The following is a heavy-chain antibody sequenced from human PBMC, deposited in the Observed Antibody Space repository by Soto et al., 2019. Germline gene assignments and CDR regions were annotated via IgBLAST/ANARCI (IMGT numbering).Heavy chain of an antibody. D-gene: IGHD3-22*01. CDR2: ISGSGGST. CDR1: GFTFSSYA. Sequence: EVQLLESGGGLVQPGGSLRLSCAASGFTFSSYAMSWVRQAPGKGLEWVSAISGSGGSTYYAQKFQGRVTITADKSTSTAYMELSSLRSEDTAVYYCASVYEWGQGTLVTVSS. V-gene: IGHV3-23*01. CDR3: ASVYE. J-gene: IGHJ4*02.